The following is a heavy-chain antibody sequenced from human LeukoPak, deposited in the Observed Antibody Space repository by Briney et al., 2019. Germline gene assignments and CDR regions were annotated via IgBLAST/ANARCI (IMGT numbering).Heavy chain of an antibody. V-gene: IGHV1-2*02. CDR3: AGTGYSSSWAFDY. Sequence: ASVKVSCKASGYTFTGYYMHWVRQAPGQGLEWMGWINPNSGSTNYAQKFQGRVTMTRDTSISTAYMELSRLRSDDTAVYYCAGTGYSSSWAFDYWGQGTLVTVSS. CDR2: INPNSGST. D-gene: IGHD6-13*01. J-gene: IGHJ4*02. CDR1: GYTFTGYY.